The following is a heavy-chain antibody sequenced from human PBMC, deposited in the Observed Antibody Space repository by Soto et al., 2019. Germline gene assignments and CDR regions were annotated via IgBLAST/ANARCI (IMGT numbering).Heavy chain of an antibody. V-gene: IGHV3-23*01. CDR3: AKDVHYDIVTGIEYFDH. D-gene: IGHD3-9*01. Sequence: EVQLLESGGGLVQPGGSLKISCAVSGFTFSSYAMSWVRQAPGKGLEWVSGISGTGRVTNYAESVKGRFTISRDNPKNTLYLEMKSLRVEDTAVYYFAKDVHYDIVTGIEYFDHWGQGTLVTVSS. CDR1: GFTFSSYA. CDR2: ISGTGRVT. J-gene: IGHJ1*01.